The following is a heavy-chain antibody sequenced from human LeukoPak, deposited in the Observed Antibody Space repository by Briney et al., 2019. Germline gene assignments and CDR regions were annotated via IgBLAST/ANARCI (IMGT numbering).Heavy chain of an antibody. CDR1: GFTFSNAW. J-gene: IGHJ3*02. V-gene: IGHV3-15*01. CDR3: TTDQLHLLAWGTGLSSAFDI. CDR2: IKSKTDGGTT. Sequence: PGGSLRLSCAASGFTFSNAWMSWVRQAPGKGLEWVGRIKSKTDGGTTDYAAPVKGRFTISRDDSKNTLYLQMNSLKTEDTAVYYCTTDQLHLLAWGTGLSSAFDIWGQGTMVTVSS. D-gene: IGHD3-16*01.